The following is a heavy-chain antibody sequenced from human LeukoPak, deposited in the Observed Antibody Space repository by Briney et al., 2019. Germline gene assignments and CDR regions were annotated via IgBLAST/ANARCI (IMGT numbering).Heavy chain of an antibody. D-gene: IGHD2-2*01. V-gene: IGHV4-59*01. CDR1: AGSISSYY. Sequence: SETLSLTCTVSAGSISSYYWSSIRQPPGKGLGWIGYIYYSGSTNYNPSLKSRVTISVDPSKNQFSLKLSSVTAADTAVYYCARVSLPNHCSSTSCYVDNWFDPWGQGTLVTVSS. CDR3: ARVSLPNHCSSTSCYVDNWFDP. CDR2: IYYSGST. J-gene: IGHJ5*02.